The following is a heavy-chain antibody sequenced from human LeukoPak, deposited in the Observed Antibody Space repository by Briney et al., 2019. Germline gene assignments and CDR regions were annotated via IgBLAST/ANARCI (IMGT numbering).Heavy chain of an antibody. Sequence: SETLSLTCTVSGGSISSYYWSWIRQPAGKGLEWIGRIYTSGSTNYNPSLKSRVTMSVDTSKNQFSLRLSSVTAADTAVYYCARTAVVRGLLNWFDPWGQGTLVTVSS. CDR2: IYTSGST. V-gene: IGHV4-4*07. J-gene: IGHJ5*02. D-gene: IGHD3-10*01. CDR3: ARTAVVRGLLNWFDP. CDR1: GGSISSYY.